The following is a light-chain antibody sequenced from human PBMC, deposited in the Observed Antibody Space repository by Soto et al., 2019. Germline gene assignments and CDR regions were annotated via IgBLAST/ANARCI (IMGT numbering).Light chain of an antibody. J-gene: IGKJ5*01. CDR3: QQRSNWPSST. CDR1: QSVSSY. V-gene: IGKV3-11*01. Sequence: ENMLTQSLATVTYTQGGRVRLCCSASQSVSSYLAWYQQKPGQAPRLLIYDASTRATGIPARFSGSGSGTDFTLTINSLEPEHFAVYYCQQRSNWPSSTFGQGTRLEI. CDR2: DAS.